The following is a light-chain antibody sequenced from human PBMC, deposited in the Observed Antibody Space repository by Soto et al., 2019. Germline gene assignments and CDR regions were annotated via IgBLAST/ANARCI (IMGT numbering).Light chain of an antibody. Sequence: QSALTQPASVSGSPGQSITISCTGTSSDIGNYNLVSWYQQHPGKVPKVIIYEGTKRPSGVSNRFYDSKSGNTASLTISGLQADDEADYYCSSYISSDVIFGGGTKVTVL. CDR1: SSDIGNYNL. V-gene: IGLV2-23*01. CDR3: SSYISSDVI. J-gene: IGLJ2*01. CDR2: EGT.